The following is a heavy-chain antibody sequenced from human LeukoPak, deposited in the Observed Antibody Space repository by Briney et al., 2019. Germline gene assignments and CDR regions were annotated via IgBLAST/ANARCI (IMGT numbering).Heavy chain of an antibody. CDR1: GGSITGYY. V-gene: IGHV4-59*01. D-gene: IGHD6-19*01. CDR2: IYYNGST. J-gene: IGHJ4*02. CDR3: ARAGGSGWYCDY. Sequence: PSETLSLTCTVSGGSITGYYWSWIRQPPGKGLEWIGYIYYNGSTNYNPSLKSRVTISVDTSKNQFSLKLNSVTAADTAMYYCARAGGSGWYCDYWGQGTLVTVSS.